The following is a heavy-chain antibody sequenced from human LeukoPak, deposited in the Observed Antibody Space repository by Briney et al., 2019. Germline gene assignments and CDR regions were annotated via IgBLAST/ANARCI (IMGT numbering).Heavy chain of an antibody. J-gene: IGHJ4*02. CDR2: IIPIFGTA. V-gene: IGHV1-69*01. CDR1: GGTFSSYA. D-gene: IGHD3-22*01. CDR3: ARDPTSSYYDVSGYYYDY. Sequence: TVKVSCKASGGTFSSYAISWVRQAPGQGLEWMGGIIPIFGTANYAQKFQGRVTITADESTSTAYMELSSLRSEDTAVYYRARDPTSSYYDVSGYYYDYWGQGTLVTVSS.